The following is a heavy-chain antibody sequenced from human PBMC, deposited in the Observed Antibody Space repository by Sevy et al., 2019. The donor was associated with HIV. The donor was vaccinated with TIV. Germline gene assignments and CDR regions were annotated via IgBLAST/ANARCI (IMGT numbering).Heavy chain of an antibody. J-gene: IGHJ3*02. CDR3: ARDGPAPFYDYVWGSYQHAFDI. CDR2: IWYDGSNK. D-gene: IGHD3-16*02. CDR1: GFTFSSYG. Sequence: GGSLRLSCAASGFTFSSYGMHWVRQAPGKGLEWVAVIWYDGSNKYYAHSVKGRFTISRDNSKNTLYLQMNSLRAEDTAVYYCARDGPAPFYDYVWGSYQHAFDIWGQGTMVTVSS. V-gene: IGHV3-33*01.